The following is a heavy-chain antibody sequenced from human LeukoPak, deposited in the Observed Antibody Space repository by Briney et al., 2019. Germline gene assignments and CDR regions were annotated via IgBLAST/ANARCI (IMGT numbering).Heavy chain of an antibody. CDR3: ARGRFSDY. V-gene: IGHV4-61*02. J-gene: IGHJ4*02. D-gene: IGHD3-10*01. CDR2: IYTSGST. Sequence: SETLSLTCTVSGGSISSGSYYWSWIRQPAGKGLEWIGRIYTSGSTNYNPSLKSRVTISVDTSKNQFSLNLSSVTAADTAVYYCARGRFSDYWGQGTLVTVSS. CDR1: GGSISSGSYY.